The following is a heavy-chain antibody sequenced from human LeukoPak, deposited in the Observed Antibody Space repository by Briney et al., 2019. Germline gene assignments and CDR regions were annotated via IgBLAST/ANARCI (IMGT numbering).Heavy chain of an antibody. CDR2: ISGSGGST. CDR1: GFTFSSYA. D-gene: IGHD3-10*01. J-gene: IGHJ4*02. V-gene: IGHV3-23*01. CDR3: AKVPSRYGSGSDIDY. Sequence: TGGSLRLSCAASGFTFSSYAMSWVRQAPGKGLEWVSGISGSGGSTYYADSVKGRFAISRDNSKNTLYLQMNSLRADDTAIYYCAKVPSRYGSGSDIDYWGQGTLVIVSS.